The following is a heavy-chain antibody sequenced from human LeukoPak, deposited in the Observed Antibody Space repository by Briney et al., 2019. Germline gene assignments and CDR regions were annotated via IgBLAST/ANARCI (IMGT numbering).Heavy chain of an antibody. D-gene: IGHD6-6*01. CDR1: GYTFTGYY. J-gene: IGHJ4*02. CDR2: INPNSGGT. CDR3: AKAYSSSLEGFDY. Sequence: ASVKVSCKASGYTFTGYYMHWVRQAPGQGLEWMGWINPNSGGTNYAQKFQGRVTMTRDTSISTAYMELSRLRSDDTAVYYCAKAYSSSLEGFDYWGQGTLVTVSS. V-gene: IGHV1-2*02.